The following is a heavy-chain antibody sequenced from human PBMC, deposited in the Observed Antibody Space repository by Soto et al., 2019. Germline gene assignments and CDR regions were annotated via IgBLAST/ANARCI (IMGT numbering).Heavy chain of an antibody. CDR2: VSPKSGGT. Sequence: QVQLVQSAAEVKKPGASVKVSCKASGYNFSDYYIHWVRQAPGQGLEWLGWVSPKSGGTNYAQKFKGRVTMTRDTSSNTVYMDLSGLKSDDTAVCYCAREISGGGTLNWFDPWGQGTLVTVSS. V-gene: IGHV1-2*02. CDR1: GYNFSDYY. D-gene: IGHD2-8*02. CDR3: AREISGGGTLNWFDP. J-gene: IGHJ5*02.